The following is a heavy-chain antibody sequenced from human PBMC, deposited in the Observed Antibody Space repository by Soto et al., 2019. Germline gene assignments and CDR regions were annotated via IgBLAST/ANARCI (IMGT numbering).Heavy chain of an antibody. CDR1: GFSFSSYA. CDR2: ITGSSGST. CDR3: AKAKNTNDFWTDY. J-gene: IGHJ4*02. V-gene: IGHV3-23*01. D-gene: IGHD3-3*01. Sequence: EVQVLESGGGMVQPGGSLRLSCAASGFSFSSYAMSWVRQAPGKGLEWVSAITGSSGSTYYADSVKGRFTISRDNSKNTLYLQMNSLRAEDTAVYFCAKAKNTNDFWTDYWGQGTLVTVSS.